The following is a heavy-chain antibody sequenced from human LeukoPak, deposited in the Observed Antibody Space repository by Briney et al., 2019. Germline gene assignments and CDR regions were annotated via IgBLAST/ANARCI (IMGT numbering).Heavy chain of an antibody. V-gene: IGHV3-30*02. CDR1: GFTFSSYG. D-gene: IGHD6-19*01. J-gene: IGHJ6*03. Sequence: PGGSLRLSCGASGFTFSSYGMHWVRQAPGKGLEWVAFIRYDGSQKYYADSVKGRFTISRDNAKNSLYLQMNSLRAEDTALYYCARVAVAGYYYYYYMDVWGKGTTVTVSS. CDR3: ARVAVAGYYYYYYMDV. CDR2: IRYDGSQK.